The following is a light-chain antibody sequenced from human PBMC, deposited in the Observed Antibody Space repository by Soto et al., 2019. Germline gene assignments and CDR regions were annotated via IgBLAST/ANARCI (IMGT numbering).Light chain of an antibody. Sequence: VLTQSPGTLSVSPGERATLSCRASQSVSSSYFAWYQQKPGQAPRLLIYGASSRATGIPDRFSGSGSGTDFTLTISRLEPEDFAVYYCQQYGSSPLTFGGGTKVEIK. CDR3: QQYGSSPLT. J-gene: IGKJ4*01. V-gene: IGKV3-20*01. CDR1: QSVSSSY. CDR2: GAS.